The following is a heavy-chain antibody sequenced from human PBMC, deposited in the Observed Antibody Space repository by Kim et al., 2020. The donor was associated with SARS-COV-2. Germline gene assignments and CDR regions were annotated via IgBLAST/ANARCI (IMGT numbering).Heavy chain of an antibody. Sequence: SVKVSCKASGFTFTSSAVQWVRQARGQRLEWIGWIVVGSGNTNYAQKFQERVTITRDMSTSTAYMELSSLRSEDTAVYYCAALMEDSNHGGDPNWYFDLWGRGTLVTVSS. J-gene: IGHJ2*01. D-gene: IGHD3-22*01. CDR3: AALMEDSNHGGDPNWYFDL. CDR1: GFTFTSSA. V-gene: IGHV1-58*01. CDR2: IVVGSGNT.